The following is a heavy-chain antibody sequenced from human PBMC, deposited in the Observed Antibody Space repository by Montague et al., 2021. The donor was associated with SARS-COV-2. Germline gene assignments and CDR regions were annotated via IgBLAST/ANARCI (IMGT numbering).Heavy chain of an antibody. CDR2: FSGSSTKM. V-gene: IGHV3-48*02. CDR1: GFSLSSYS. CDR3: ARDAGYNWNTEAYALDM. J-gene: IGHJ3*02. D-gene: IGHD1/OR15-1a*01. Sequence: SLRLSCAASGFSLSSYSMNWVRQAPEKGLEWVSYFSGSSTKMNFADSMKGRFTISRDIAKNSLYLQMDSLTDEDTAVYYCARDAGYNWNTEAYALDMWGQGTMVVVSS.